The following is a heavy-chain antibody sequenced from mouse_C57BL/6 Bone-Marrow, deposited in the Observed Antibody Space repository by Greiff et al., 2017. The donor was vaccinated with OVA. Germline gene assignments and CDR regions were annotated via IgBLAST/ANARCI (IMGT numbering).Heavy chain of an antibody. CDR2: IYPGDGDT. D-gene: IGHD4-1*01. J-gene: IGHJ2*01. Sequence: QVQLQQSGPELVKPGASVKISCKASGYAFSSSWMNWVKQRPGKGLEWIGRIYPGDGDTNYNGKFKGKATLTAEKSSSTAYMQLSSLTSEDSAVYFCASGRYFDYWGQGTTLTVSS. CDR1: GYAFSSSW. V-gene: IGHV1-82*01. CDR3: ASGRYFDY.